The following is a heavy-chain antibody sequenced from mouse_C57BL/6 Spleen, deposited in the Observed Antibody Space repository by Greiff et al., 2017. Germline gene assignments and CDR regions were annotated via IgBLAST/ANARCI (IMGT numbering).Heavy chain of an antibody. CDR1: GYTFTSYG. J-gene: IGHJ3*01. D-gene: IGHD2-4*01. CDR2: IYPRSGNT. Sequence: VKLMESGAELARPGASVKLSCKASGYTFTSYGISWVKQRTGQGLEWIGEIYPRSGNTYYNEKFKGKATLTADKSSSTAYMELRSLTSEDSAVYFCARYDYDKAWFAYWGQGTLVTVSA. V-gene: IGHV1-81*01. CDR3: ARYDYDKAWFAY.